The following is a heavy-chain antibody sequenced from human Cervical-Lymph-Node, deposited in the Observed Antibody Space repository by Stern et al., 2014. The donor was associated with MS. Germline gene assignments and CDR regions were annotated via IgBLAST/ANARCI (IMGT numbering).Heavy chain of an antibody. D-gene: IGHD3-22*01. V-gene: IGHV3-21*01. CDR3: AREEYYYDSSGYSV. J-gene: IGHJ6*02. Sequence: EVQLVESGGGLVKPGGSLRLSCAASGFTFSSYSMNWVRQAPGKGLEWVSSISSSSRYIYYADSVKGRFTISRDNAKNSLYLQMNSLRAEDTAVYYCAREEYYYDSSGYSVWGQGTTVTVSS. CDR1: GFTFSSYS. CDR2: ISSSSRYI.